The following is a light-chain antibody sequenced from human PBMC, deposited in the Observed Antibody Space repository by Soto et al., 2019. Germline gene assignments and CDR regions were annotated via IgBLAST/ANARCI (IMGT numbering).Light chain of an antibody. Sequence: KVMTQSPATLSVSPGERATLSCRASQSVNNNVAWYQQKPGQAPRLLLYGASTRATGIPDRFSGSGFGTEFILTISSLQSEDSAVYYCQQYNNWPPLTFGGGTKVEIK. V-gene: IGKV3-15*01. CDR2: GAS. CDR1: QSVNNN. CDR3: QQYNNWPPLT. J-gene: IGKJ4*01.